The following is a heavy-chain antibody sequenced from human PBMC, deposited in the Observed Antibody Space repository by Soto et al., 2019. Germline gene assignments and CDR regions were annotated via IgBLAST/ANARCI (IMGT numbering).Heavy chain of an antibody. V-gene: IGHV4-4*02. CDR2: ISYSGST. Sequence: PSETLSLTCAVSGDSISSNNWWSWFRQPPGKGLEWIGEISYSGSTNYNPSLKSRVTISVDKSKNQFSLKLSSVTAADTAVYYCARSPPLTGPTGVGGLDVWGQGTTVTVSS. J-gene: IGHJ6*02. D-gene: IGHD3-16*01. CDR3: ARSPPLTGPTGVGGLDV. CDR1: GDSISSNNW.